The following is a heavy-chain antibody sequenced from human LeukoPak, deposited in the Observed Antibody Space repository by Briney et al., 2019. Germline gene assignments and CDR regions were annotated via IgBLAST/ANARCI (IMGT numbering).Heavy chain of an antibody. V-gene: IGHV5-10-1*01. CDR2: IDPSDSYT. CDR3: ARQGGWDRYYFDY. J-gene: IGHJ4*02. CDR1: GXSFTSYW. D-gene: IGHD6-19*01. Sequence: GESLKISCKGSGXSFTSYWISWVRQMPGKGLEWMGRIDPSDSYTNYSPSFQGHVTISADKSISTAYLQWSSLKASDTAMYYCARQGGWDRYYFDYWGQGTLVTVSS.